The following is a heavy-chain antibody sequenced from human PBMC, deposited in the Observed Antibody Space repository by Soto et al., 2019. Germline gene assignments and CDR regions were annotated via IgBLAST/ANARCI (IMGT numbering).Heavy chain of an antibody. CDR3: GTSNYDFWSGYYARLYYYYGMDV. CDR2: IIPIFGTA. D-gene: IGHD3-3*01. Sequence: SVKVSCKASGGTFSSYAISWVRQAPGQGIEWMGGIIPIFGTANYAQKFQGRVTITADKSTRTAYMELSSLRSEDTAVYYCGTSNYDFWSGYYARLYYYYGMDVWGQGTTVTVSS. J-gene: IGHJ6*02. CDR1: GGTFSSYA. V-gene: IGHV1-69*06.